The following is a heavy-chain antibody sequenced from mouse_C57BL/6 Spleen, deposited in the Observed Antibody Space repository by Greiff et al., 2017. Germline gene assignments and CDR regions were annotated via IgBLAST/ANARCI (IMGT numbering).Heavy chain of an antibody. Sequence: QVQLQQPGAELVKPGASVKMSCKASGYTFTSYWITWVKQRPGQGLEWIGDIYPGSGSTNYNEKFKSKATLTVDNSSSTAYMQLSSLTSEDSAVYYCARGRLRRSVFDVWGTGTTVTVSS. V-gene: IGHV1-55*01. CDR1: GYTFTSYW. D-gene: IGHD2-4*01. CDR3: ARGRLRRSVFDV. CDR2: IYPGSGST. J-gene: IGHJ1*03.